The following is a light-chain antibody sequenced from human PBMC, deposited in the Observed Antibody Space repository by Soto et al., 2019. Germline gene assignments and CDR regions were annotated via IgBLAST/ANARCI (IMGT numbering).Light chain of an antibody. CDR2: RTS. Sequence: DIQMTQSPSTLSASVGDRVTITCRASQRINNWLAWYQQKPGKAPKLLIYRTSTLETGVPSRFSGSGSGTEFTLTIRSLQPDDFATYYCQQYNSYPYTFGQGTKVEIK. CDR3: QQYNSYPYT. CDR1: QRINNW. J-gene: IGKJ2*01. V-gene: IGKV1-5*03.